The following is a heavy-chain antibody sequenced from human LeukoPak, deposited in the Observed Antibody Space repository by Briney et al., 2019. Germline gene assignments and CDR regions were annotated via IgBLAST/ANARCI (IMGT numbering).Heavy chain of an antibody. CDR2: ISYDGSNK. D-gene: IGHD5-24*01. Sequence: GRSLRLSCAASGFTFSSYGMHWVRQAPGKGLEWVAVISYDGSNKYYADSVKGRFTISRDNSKNTLYLQMNSLRAEDTAVYYCAKEKGQGWLHHTFDYWGQGTLVTVSS. CDR3: AKEKGQGWLHHTFDY. J-gene: IGHJ4*02. CDR1: GFTFSSYG. V-gene: IGHV3-30*18.